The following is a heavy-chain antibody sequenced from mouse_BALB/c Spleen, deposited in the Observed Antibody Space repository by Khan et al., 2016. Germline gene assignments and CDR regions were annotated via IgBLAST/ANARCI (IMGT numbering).Heavy chain of an antibody. J-gene: IGHJ4*01. CDR3: ARSYYGYFAMDY. V-gene: IGHV1-77*01. Sequence: QVQLQQSGTELPRPGASVKLSCKASVYTFTDYYLHWVKQRTGQGLEWIGEIFPGSGITYYNEKFKGKASLTADTSSSTAYMQLSSLTSEDSAVYFCARSYYGYFAMDYWGHGASVTVSS. CDR2: IFPGSGIT. CDR1: VYTFTDYY. D-gene: IGHD1-2*01.